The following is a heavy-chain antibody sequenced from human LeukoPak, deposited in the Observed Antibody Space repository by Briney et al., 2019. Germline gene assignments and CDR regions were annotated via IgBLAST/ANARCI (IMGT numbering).Heavy chain of an antibody. CDR3: ARDGITMVRGVISGY. Sequence: ASVKVSCKASGYTFTGYYMHWVRQAPGQGLEWMGWINPNSGGTNYAQKFQGRVTMTRDTSISTAYMELSRLRSDGTAVYYCARDGITMVRGVISGYWGQGTLVTVSS. J-gene: IGHJ4*02. CDR1: GYTFTGYY. CDR2: INPNSGGT. V-gene: IGHV1-2*02. D-gene: IGHD3-10*01.